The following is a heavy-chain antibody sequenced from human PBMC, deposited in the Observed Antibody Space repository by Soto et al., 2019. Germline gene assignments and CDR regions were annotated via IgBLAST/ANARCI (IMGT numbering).Heavy chain of an antibody. CDR2: IIPIFGTA. D-gene: IGHD5-18*01. J-gene: IGHJ4*02. Sequence: QVQLVQSGAEVKKPGSSVKVTCKASGGTFSSNAISWVRQSPGQGLEWMGGIIPIFGTANSAQKFQGIAIITADEPTPTASMELSSLKSEDTAVYYCATGGRGYSSAPRFYFEFWGQGTLVTVSS. CDR3: ATGGRGYSSAPRFYFEF. V-gene: IGHV1-69*12. CDR1: GGTFSSNA.